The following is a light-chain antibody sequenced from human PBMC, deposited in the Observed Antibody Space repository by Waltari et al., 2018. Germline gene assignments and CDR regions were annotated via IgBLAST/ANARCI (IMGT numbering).Light chain of an antibody. V-gene: IGLV4-69*01. J-gene: IGLJ3*02. Sequence: QLALTQSPSASASLGASVKLTCTLNSGHSSNVVAWLQQQPEKGPRYLMKVNSDGSHRKGDHIPERFSGSGSGAERYLTISSLQSEDEADYYCQTGGHGTWVFGGGTKLTVL. CDR3: QTGGHGTWV. CDR1: SGHSSNV. CDR2: VNSDGSH.